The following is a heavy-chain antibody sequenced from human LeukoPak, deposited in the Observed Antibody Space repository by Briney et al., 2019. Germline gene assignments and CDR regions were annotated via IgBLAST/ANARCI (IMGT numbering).Heavy chain of an antibody. Sequence: SETLSLTCSVSGGSIISSSYFWGWIRPPPGKGLEWIGSIYYSGSTYYNPSLKSRVTISVDTSKNQFTLKLTTVTAADTAVYYCARPIKYCSSSTCYGAFDIWGQGTMVTVSS. CDR3: ARPIKYCSSSTCYGAFDI. CDR2: IYYSGST. V-gene: IGHV4-39*01. J-gene: IGHJ3*02. D-gene: IGHD2-2*01. CDR1: GGSIISSSYF.